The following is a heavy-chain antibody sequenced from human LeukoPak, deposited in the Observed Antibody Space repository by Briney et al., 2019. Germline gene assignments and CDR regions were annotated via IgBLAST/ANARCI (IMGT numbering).Heavy chain of an antibody. CDR1: GFDFSGFS. CDR3: ARDPEDYYDSSAYYDGFDM. Sequence: PGGSLRLSCVVSGFDFSGFSMSWVRQAPGKGLEWVAIMDEYGSDIFYVESVKGRFIISRANARNSLYLQMNSLRAEDTAVYYCARDPEDYYDSSAYYDGFDMWGQGTMVTVSS. CDR2: MDEYGSDI. D-gene: IGHD3-22*01. V-gene: IGHV3-7*01. J-gene: IGHJ3*02.